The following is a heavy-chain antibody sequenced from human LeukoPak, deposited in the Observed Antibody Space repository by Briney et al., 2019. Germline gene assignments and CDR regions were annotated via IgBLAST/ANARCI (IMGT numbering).Heavy chain of an antibody. CDR1: GFTFSSYG. D-gene: IGHD3-22*01. CDR3: AGPNSSGYHDAFDI. V-gene: IGHV3-30*03. J-gene: IGHJ3*02. Sequence: GRSLRLSCAASGFTFSSYGMHWVRQAPGKGLEWVAVISYDGSNKYYADSVKGRFTISRDNSKNTLYLQMNSLRAEDTAVYYCAGPNSSGYHDAFDIWGQGTMVTVSS. CDR2: ISYDGSNK.